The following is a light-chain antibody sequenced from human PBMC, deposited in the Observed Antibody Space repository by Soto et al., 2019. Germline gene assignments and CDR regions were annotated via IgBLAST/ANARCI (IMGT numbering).Light chain of an antibody. Sequence: QSVLTQPPSASGAPGQRVTISCTGSSSNIGAGYDVRWYQQLPGTAPKLLMYGNSNRPSGVPDRFSGSKSGTSASLAITGLQAEDEADYYCQSYDSSLTALYVFGIGIKVTVL. J-gene: IGLJ1*01. CDR1: SSNIGAGYD. V-gene: IGLV1-40*01. CDR2: GNS. CDR3: QSYDSSLTALYV.